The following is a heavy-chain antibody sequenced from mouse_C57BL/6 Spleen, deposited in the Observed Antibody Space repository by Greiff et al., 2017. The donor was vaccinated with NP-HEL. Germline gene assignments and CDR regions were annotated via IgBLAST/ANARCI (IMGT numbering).Heavy chain of an antibody. Sequence: EVQGVESGGGLVKPGGSLTLSCAASGFTFSSYAMSWVRQTPEKRLEWVATISDGGSYTYYPDNVKGRFTISRDNATNNMYLQLSHLMSEDTAVDYCARDRNYGGGPCWFAYWGEGTLVTVSA. D-gene: IGHD2-5*01. CDR1: GFTFSSYA. V-gene: IGHV5-4*01. CDR2: ISDGGSYT. CDR3: ARDRNYGGGPCWFAY. J-gene: IGHJ3*01.